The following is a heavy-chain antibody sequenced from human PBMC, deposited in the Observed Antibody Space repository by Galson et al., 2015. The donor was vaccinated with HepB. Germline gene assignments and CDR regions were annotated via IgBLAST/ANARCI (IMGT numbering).Heavy chain of an antibody. Sequence: SLRLSCAASGFTFSSYGMHWVRQAPGKGLEWVAVISYDGSNKYYADSVKGRFTVSRDNSKNTLYLQMNSLRAEDTAVYYCAKGTEFDPWGQGTLVTVSS. V-gene: IGHV3-30*18. J-gene: IGHJ5*02. D-gene: IGHD1/OR15-1a*01. CDR3: AKGTEFDP. CDR1: GFTFSSYG. CDR2: ISYDGSNK.